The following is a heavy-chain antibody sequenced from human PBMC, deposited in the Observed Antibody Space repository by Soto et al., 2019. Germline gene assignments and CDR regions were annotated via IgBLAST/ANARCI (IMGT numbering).Heavy chain of an antibody. V-gene: IGHV3-74*01. J-gene: IGHJ4*02. CDR3: ARVGQGRYYFDY. CDR1: GFTFSGYW. CDR2: INRDGTTT. Sequence: EVQVVESGGSLVQPGGSLRLSCAGSGFTFSGYWMHWVRQAPGKGLVWVSRINRDGTTTSYADSVKGRFTISRDNAKNTLYLQMTSLRAEDTAVYYCARVGQGRYYFDYWGRGTLVSVSS.